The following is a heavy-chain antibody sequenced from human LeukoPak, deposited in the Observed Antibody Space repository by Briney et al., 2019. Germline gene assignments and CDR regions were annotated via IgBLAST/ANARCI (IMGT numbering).Heavy chain of an antibody. CDR3: ARDNEGSLDY. CDR1: GGSISSSSYY. J-gene: IGHJ4*02. CDR2: IYYSGST. Sequence: SETLSLTCTVSGGSISSSSYYWGWIRQPPGKGLEWIGSIYYSGSTYYNPSLKSRVTISVDTSKNQFSLKLSSVTAADTAVYYCARDNEGSLDYWGQGTLVTVSS. V-gene: IGHV4-39*07. D-gene: IGHD3-10*01.